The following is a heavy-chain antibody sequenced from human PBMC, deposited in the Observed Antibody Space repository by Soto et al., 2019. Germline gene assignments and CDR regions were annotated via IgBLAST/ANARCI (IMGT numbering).Heavy chain of an antibody. CDR1: GGTFSRYA. D-gene: IGHD2-15*01. CDR2: VIPICGTA. J-gene: IGHJ6*02. V-gene: IGHV1-69*13. Sequence: GASVKVSCKASGGTFSRYAISWVRQAPGQGLEWMGGVIPICGTANYAQKFQGRVPITADESTSTAYMELGSLRAKDTAVYYCARADCSGGSCYSNGMDVWGQGTTVTISS. CDR3: ARADCSGGSCYSNGMDV.